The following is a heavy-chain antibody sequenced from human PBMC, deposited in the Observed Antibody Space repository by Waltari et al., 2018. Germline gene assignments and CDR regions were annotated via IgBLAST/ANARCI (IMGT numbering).Heavy chain of an antibody. CDR1: GYTFTGYY. D-gene: IGHD4-17*01. Sequence: QVQLVQSGAEVKTPGASVKVSCKASGYTFTGYYMHWVRQAPGHGLEWMGRINPNSGGTNYAQKFQGRVTMTRDTSISTAYMELSRLRSDDTAVYYCARSNPTVTRSYYYYYGMDVWGQGTTVTVSS. J-gene: IGHJ6*02. V-gene: IGHV1-2*06. CDR2: INPNSGGT. CDR3: ARSNPTVTRSYYYYYGMDV.